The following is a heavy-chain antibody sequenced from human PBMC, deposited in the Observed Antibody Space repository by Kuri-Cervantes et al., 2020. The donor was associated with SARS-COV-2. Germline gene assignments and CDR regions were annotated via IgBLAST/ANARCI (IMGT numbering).Heavy chain of an antibody. CDR2: INPSGGST. CDR3: ARDTLTTVVPAAPGDWFDP. CDR1: GYTFTSYY. Sequence: ASVKVSCKASGYTFTSYYMHWVRQAPGQGLEWMGIINPSGGSTSYAQKFQGRVTMTRDTSTSTVYMELSSLRSDDTAVYYCARDTLTTVVPAAPGDWFDPWGQGTLVTVSS. D-gene: IGHD2-2*01. V-gene: IGHV1-46*01. J-gene: IGHJ5*02.